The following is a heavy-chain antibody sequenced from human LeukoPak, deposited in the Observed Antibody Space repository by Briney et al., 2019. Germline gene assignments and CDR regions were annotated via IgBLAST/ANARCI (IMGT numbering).Heavy chain of an antibody. Sequence: ASVTVSCKASGYTFTSYAMHWVRQAPGQRLEWMGWINAGNGNTKYSQKFQGRVTITRDTSASTAYMELSSLRSEDTAVYYCARSRITMVRGALVYWGQGTLVTVSS. CDR3: ARSRITMVRGALVY. D-gene: IGHD3-10*01. CDR2: INAGNGNT. V-gene: IGHV1-3*01. CDR1: GYTFTSYA. J-gene: IGHJ4*02.